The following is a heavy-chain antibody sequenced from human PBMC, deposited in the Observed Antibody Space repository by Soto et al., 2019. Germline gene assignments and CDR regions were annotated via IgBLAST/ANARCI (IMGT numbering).Heavy chain of an antibody. D-gene: IGHD2-2*01. Sequence: ASVKVSCKASGYTFTSYDINWVRQATGQGLEWMGWMNPNSGNTGYAQKFQGRVTMTRNTSISTAYMELSSLRSEDTAVYYCARGRGNVVVPAAIRYNWFDPWGQGTLVTVSS. CDR3: ARGRGNVVVPAAIRYNWFDP. J-gene: IGHJ5*02. CDR2: MNPNSGNT. CDR1: GYTFTSYD. V-gene: IGHV1-8*01.